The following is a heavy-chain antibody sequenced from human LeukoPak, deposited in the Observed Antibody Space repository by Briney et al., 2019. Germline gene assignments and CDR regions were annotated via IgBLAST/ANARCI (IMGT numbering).Heavy chain of an antibody. CDR2: ISSSSSYI. D-gene: IGHD3-9*01. CDR3: ARGPNYDILTGTDYYGMDV. J-gene: IGHJ6*02. V-gene: IGHV3-21*01. CDR1: GFTFSSYS. Sequence: GGSLRLSCAASGFTFSSYSMNWVRQAPGKGLEWVSSISSSSSYIYYADSVKGRFTISRDNAKNSLYLQMNSLRAEDTAVYYCARGPNYDILTGTDYYGMDVWGQGTTVTVSS.